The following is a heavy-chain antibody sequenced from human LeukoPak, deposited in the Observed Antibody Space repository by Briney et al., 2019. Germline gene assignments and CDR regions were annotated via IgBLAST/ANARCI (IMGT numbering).Heavy chain of an antibody. Sequence: PGGSLRLSCAASGFTFDDYAMHWVRQAPGKGLEWVSGISWNSGSIGYADSVKGRFSISRDNAKNSLYLQMNSLRAEDTSLYYCAKDNRSGSAHFDAFDIWGQGTMVTVSS. CDR2: ISWNSGSI. CDR1: GFTFDDYA. CDR3: AKDNRSGSAHFDAFDI. V-gene: IGHV3-9*01. J-gene: IGHJ3*02. D-gene: IGHD3-10*01.